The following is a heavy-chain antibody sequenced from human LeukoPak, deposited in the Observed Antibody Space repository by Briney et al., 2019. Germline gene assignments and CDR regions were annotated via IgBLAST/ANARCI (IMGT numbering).Heavy chain of an antibody. J-gene: IGHJ3*02. CDR1: GYTFTSYY. CDR2: INPSGGST. Sequence: GASVKVSRKPSGYTFTSYYMHWVRQAPGQGLEWMGIINPSGGSTSYAQKFQGRVTMTRDTSTSTVYMELSSLRAEDTAVYYCARDWTHDYGDAGGAFDIWGQGTMVTVSS. V-gene: IGHV1-46*01. CDR3: ARDWTHDYGDAGGAFDI. D-gene: IGHD4-17*01.